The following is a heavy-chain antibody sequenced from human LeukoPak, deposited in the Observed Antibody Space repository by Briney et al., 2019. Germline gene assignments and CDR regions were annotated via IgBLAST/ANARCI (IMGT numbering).Heavy chain of an antibody. D-gene: IGHD3-16*02. Sequence: GGSLRLSCAASGFTFSDYAMTWVRQASGQGLEWVSSISDTGRRTYYTDSVKGRFTISRDDSKKTVYLEMSTLRAEDTAIYFCGRHDSFIPYWGQGTLVTVSS. CDR3: GRHDSFIPY. V-gene: IGHV3-23*01. CDR2: ISDTGRRT. J-gene: IGHJ4*02. CDR1: GFTFSDYA.